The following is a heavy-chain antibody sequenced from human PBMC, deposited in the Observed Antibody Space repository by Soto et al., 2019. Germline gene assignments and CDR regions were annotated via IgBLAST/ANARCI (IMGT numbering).Heavy chain of an antibody. CDR2: ISIVGLVSAGDST. CDR1: GASLGRYSSY. V-gene: IGHV4-61*02. J-gene: IGHJ4*02. CDR3: ARSGYDYWSGPVPSADY. D-gene: IGHD3-3*01. Sequence: TSETLSLTCTVPGASLGRYSSYWSWLRLPAGKGLEWIGRISIVGLVSAGDSTAYNPSLKSRVTISVDKSMNRLSLILRSVTAADTAVYYCARSGYDYWSGPVPSADYWGRGTLVTVSS.